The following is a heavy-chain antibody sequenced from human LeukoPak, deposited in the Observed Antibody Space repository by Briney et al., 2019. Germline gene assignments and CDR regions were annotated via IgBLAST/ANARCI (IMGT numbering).Heavy chain of an antibody. Sequence: ASVKVSCKVSGYTLTELSMHWVRQAPGKGLEWMGGFDPEDGETIYAQKFQGRVTMTEDTSTDTAYMELSSLRSEDTAVYYCATPPSYSSGWYEGYGMDVWGQGTTVTVSS. D-gene: IGHD6-19*01. CDR1: GYTLTELS. CDR3: ATPPSYSSGWYEGYGMDV. J-gene: IGHJ6*02. CDR2: FDPEDGET. V-gene: IGHV1-24*01.